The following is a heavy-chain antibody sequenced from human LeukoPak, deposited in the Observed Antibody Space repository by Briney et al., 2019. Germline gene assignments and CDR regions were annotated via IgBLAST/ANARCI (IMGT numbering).Heavy chain of an antibody. D-gene: IGHD2-15*01. CDR1: GFTFSSYW. J-gene: IGHJ6*02. Sequence: GGSLRLSCAASGFTFSSYWMSWVRQAPGKGLEWVANIKQDGSEKYYVDSVKGRFTISRHNSKNTLYLQMNSLRAEDTAVYYCARGYCSGGSCVNGMDVWGQGTTVTVSS. CDR3: ARGYCSGGSCVNGMDV. CDR2: IKQDGSEK. V-gene: IGHV3-7*05.